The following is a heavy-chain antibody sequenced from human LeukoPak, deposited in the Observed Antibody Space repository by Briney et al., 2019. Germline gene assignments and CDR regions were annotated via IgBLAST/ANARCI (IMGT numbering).Heavy chain of an antibody. V-gene: IGHV1-2*02. CDR3: ARGEAAAGSYDY. Sequence: ASVKVSCKASGYTFISYGISWVRQAPGQGLEWMGWINPNSGGTNYAQKFQGRVTMTRDTSISTAYMELSRLRSDDTAVYYCARGEAAAGSYDYWGQGTLVTVSS. CDR1: GYTFISYG. CDR2: INPNSGGT. D-gene: IGHD6-13*01. J-gene: IGHJ4*02.